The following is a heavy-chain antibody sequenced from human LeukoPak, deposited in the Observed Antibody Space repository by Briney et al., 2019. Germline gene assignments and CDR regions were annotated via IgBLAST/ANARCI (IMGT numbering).Heavy chain of an antibody. Sequence: ASVKVSCKTSGYTFSGSYIHWVRQAPGQGLEWMGRINPNSGDTNYAQNFQGRVTMTRDTSITTAYMELSSLTPDDTAVYFCARSAENCNNGVCFTDYYMDVWGKGTTVTVSS. D-gene: IGHD2-8*01. CDR1: GYTFSGSY. CDR3: ARSAENCNNGVCFTDYYMDV. V-gene: IGHV1-2*06. CDR2: INPNSGDT. J-gene: IGHJ6*03.